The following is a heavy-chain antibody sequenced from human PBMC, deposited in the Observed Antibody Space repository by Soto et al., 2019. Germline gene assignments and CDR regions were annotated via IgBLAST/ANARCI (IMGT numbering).Heavy chain of an antibody. CDR2: ISAYNGNT. CDR3: ARASPPIAS. Sequence: QVQLVQSGAEVKKPGASVKVSCKASGYTFTSYAISWVRQAPGQGLEWMGWISAYNGNTNYAQNSQGRVTMTTDTSPTTAYMELRSLRSADTAVYYCARASPPIASWGQGTLVTVSS. CDR1: GYTFTSYA. J-gene: IGHJ5*02. D-gene: IGHD3-3*02. V-gene: IGHV1-18*01.